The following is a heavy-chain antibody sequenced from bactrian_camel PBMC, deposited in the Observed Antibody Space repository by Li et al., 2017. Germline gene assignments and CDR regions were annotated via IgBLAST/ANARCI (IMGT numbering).Heavy chain of an antibody. Sequence: HVQLVESGGGSVQAGGSLALSCAHSPYGGSVGCLGWFRQAPGREREAVATIEAYGTTTYADSVKGRFTISRDNAKKMLYLQMNSLKPEDTAMYYCALVRAFCPRNKADFTYWGQGTQVTVS. CDR2: IEAYGTT. CDR1: PYGGSVGC. CDR3: ALVRAFCPRNKADFTY. V-gene: IGHV3S53*01. D-gene: IGHD1*01. J-gene: IGHJ6*01.